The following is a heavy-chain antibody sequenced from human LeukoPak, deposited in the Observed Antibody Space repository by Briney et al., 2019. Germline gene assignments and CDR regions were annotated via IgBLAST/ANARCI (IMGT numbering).Heavy chain of an antibody. J-gene: IGHJ4*02. CDR2: IGYDGSNK. CDR3: ARDLYRIVVVPHYFDY. V-gene: IGHV3-30*02. D-gene: IGHD3-22*01. Sequence: GGSLRLSCAASGFTFSTYGMHWVRHAPGKGLEWVAFIGYDGSNKYYVDSVKGRFTISRDNSKNTLYLQMNSLRAEDTAVYYCARDLYRIVVVPHYFDYWGQGTLVTVSS. CDR1: GFTFSTYG.